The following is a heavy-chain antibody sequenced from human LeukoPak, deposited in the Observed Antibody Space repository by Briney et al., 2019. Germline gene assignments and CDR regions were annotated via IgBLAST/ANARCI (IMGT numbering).Heavy chain of an antibody. CDR2: IYYSGST. V-gene: IGHV4-59*01. CDR3: AREGSAARSPYFDY. CDR1: GGSFSDYY. J-gene: IGHJ4*02. Sequence: PSETLSLTCAVFGGSFSDYYWSWIRQPPGKGLEWIGYIYYSGSTNYSPSLRSRVTISVDTSKNQFSLKLNSVTAADTAVYYCAREGSAARSPYFDYWGQGTLVTVSS. D-gene: IGHD6-13*01.